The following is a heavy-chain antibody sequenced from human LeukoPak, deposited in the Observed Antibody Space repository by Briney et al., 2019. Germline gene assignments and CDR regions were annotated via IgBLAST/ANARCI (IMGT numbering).Heavy chain of an antibody. CDR1: GGFISSYY. CDR2: FYTSGSA. D-gene: IGHD1/OR15-1a*01. CDR3: ARDPAPWNSGADWFDP. V-gene: IGHV4-4*07. Sequence: SETLSLTCTVSGGFISSYYWSWIRQPAGKGPEWIGRFYTSGSANYNPSLKSRVTMSVDTSKNHFSLKLSSVTAADTAVYYCARDPAPWNSGADWFDPWGQGTLVTVSS. J-gene: IGHJ5*02.